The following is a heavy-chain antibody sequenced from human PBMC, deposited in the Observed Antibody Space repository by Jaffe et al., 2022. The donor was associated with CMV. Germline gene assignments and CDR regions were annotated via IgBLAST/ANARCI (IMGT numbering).Heavy chain of an antibody. J-gene: IGHJ4*02. CDR2: IRGRAENYAT. Sequence: EVQPVDSGGGLVQPGGSLILSCAASGFTFSYSAIHWVRQASGKGLEWVGRIRGRAENYATAFAASVKGRFTISRDDSKNTAYLQMNSLKTEDTGVYYCIFYSDSRNGNWGQGTLVTVSS. CDR3: IFYSDSRNGN. V-gene: IGHV3-73*01. CDR1: GFTFSYSA. D-gene: IGHD3-22*01.